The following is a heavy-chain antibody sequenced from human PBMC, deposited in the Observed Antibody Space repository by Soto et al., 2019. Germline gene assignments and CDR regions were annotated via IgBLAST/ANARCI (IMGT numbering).Heavy chain of an antibody. CDR3: VRRHVSATGIDWFDP. CDR2: INPANGDT. J-gene: IGHJ5*02. D-gene: IGHD6-13*01. CDR1: GYTFPSYC. V-gene: IGHV1-3*01. Sequence: ASVQVSRKASGYTFPSYCIHWVRQAPGQRLEWMGWINPANGDTKYSPKFQGRVTITRDTSASTAYMELSSLSSEDTAVYYCVRRHVSATGIDWFDPWGQGTLVTV.